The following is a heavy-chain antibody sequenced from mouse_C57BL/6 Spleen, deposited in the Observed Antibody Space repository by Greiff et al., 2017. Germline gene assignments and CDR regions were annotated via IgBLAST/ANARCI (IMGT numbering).Heavy chain of an antibody. D-gene: IGHD2-4*01. CDR3: ARVNYYDYDGRYYAMGD. CDR1: GYTFTSYW. Sequence: VQLQQSGAELAKPGASVKLSCKASGYTFTSYWMHWVKQRPGQGLEWIGYINPSSGYPKYTQKFKDKATLTADKSSSTAYMQLSSLTYEGSAVYYCARVNYYDYDGRYYAMGDWGQGTSVTVS. V-gene: IGHV1-7*01. CDR2: INPSSGYP. J-gene: IGHJ4*01.